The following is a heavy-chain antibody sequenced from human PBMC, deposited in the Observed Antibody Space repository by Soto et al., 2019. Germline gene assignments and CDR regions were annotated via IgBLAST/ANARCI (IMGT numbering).Heavy chain of an antibody. CDR3: ARLGLYSTVTSS. J-gene: IGHJ5*02. V-gene: IGHV4-39*01. CDR1: GGSISSSSYY. Sequence: QLQLQESGPGLVKPSETLSLTCTVSGGSISSSSYYWGWIRQPPGKGLEWIGSIYYSRSTYYNPSLKSRVTISVDTSKNQFSLKLSSVTAADTAVYYCARLGLYSTVTSSWGQGTLVTVSS. D-gene: IGHD4-4*01. CDR2: IYYSRST.